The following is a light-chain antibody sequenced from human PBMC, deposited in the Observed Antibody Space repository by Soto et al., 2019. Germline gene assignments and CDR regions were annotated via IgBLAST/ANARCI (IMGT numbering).Light chain of an antibody. Sequence: EIVLTQSPGTLSLSPGERATLSCRASQVVSISYLVWYQQKPGQAPRLLIYGASNRATGIPDRISGRGSGTNFTLTISGLEPEDLAVDDCQAYVNSRRTFGQGTKVEIK. V-gene: IGKV3-20*01. CDR3: QAYVNSRRT. J-gene: IGKJ1*01. CDR1: QVVSISY. CDR2: GAS.